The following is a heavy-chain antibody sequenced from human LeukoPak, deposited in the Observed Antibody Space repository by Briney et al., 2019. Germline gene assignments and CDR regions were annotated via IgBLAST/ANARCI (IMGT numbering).Heavy chain of an antibody. CDR3: TTGSWLIRSPDFDY. Sequence: GGSLRLSCAASGFTFSIYSMNWVRQAPGKGLEWVSYISNSSSTIYYADSVKGRFTISRDNAKNSLYLQMNSLKTEDTAVYYCTTGSWLIRSPDFDYWGQGTLVTVSS. CDR1: GFTFSIYS. V-gene: IGHV3-48*01. J-gene: IGHJ4*02. D-gene: IGHD6-19*01. CDR2: ISNSSSTI.